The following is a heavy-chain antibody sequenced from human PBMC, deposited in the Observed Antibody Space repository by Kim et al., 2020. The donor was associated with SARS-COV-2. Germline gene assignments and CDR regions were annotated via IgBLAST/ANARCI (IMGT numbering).Heavy chain of an antibody. V-gene: IGHV2-70*11. CDR2: IDWDDDK. Sequence: SGPTLVNPTQTLTLTCTFSGFSLSTSGMCVSWIRQPPGKALEWLARIDWDDDKNYSTSLKTRLTISKDTSKNQVVLTMTNMDPVDTATYYCARSPTTPFSSGYYRSFDYWGQGTLVTVSS. CDR1: GFSLSTSGMC. J-gene: IGHJ4*02. CDR3: ARSPTTPFSSGYYRSFDY. D-gene: IGHD3-22*01.